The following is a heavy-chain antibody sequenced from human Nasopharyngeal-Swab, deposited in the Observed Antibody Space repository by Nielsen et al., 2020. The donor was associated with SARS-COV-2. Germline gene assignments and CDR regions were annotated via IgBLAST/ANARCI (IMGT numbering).Heavy chain of an antibody. CDR3: AKDRTTMVRGVDY. CDR2: ISGSGGST. CDR1: GFTFSSYA. V-gene: IGHV3-23*01. J-gene: IGHJ4*02. Sequence: GESLKISCAASGFTFSSYAMSWVRQAPGKGLEWVSAISGSGGSTYYADSVKGRFTISRDNSKNTLYLQMNCLRAEDTAVYYCAKDRTTMVRGVDYWGQGTLVTVSS. D-gene: IGHD3-10*01.